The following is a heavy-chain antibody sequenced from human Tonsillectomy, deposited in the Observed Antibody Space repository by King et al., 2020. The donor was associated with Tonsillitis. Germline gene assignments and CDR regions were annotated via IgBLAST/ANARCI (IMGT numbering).Heavy chain of an antibody. CDR3: ARPAGYCSSTSAGCYFEY. Sequence: VQLVESGAEVKKPGESLKISCKGSGYSFTSYWIGWVRQMPGKGLEWMGIIYPGDSDTRYSPSFQGQVTFSADKSISTAYLQRSSLKASDTAMYYCARPAGYCSSTSAGCYFEYWGQGTLVTVSS. CDR2: IYPGDSDT. V-gene: IGHV5-51*01. J-gene: IGHJ4*02. D-gene: IGHD2-2*01. CDR1: GYSFTSYW.